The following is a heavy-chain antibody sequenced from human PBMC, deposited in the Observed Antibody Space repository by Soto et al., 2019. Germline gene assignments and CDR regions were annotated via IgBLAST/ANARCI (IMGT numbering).Heavy chain of an antibody. CDR2: ISAYNGNT. J-gene: IGHJ4*02. Sequence: ASVKVSCKASGYTFTIYGISGVVQSPGQGLEWMGWISAYNGNTNYAQKLQGRVTMTTDTTTSTAYMELRSLRSDDTAVYYCARDLGSSSSEYWGQGTLVTVSS. D-gene: IGHD6-6*01. CDR1: GYTFTIYG. V-gene: IGHV1-18*04. CDR3: ARDLGSSSSEY.